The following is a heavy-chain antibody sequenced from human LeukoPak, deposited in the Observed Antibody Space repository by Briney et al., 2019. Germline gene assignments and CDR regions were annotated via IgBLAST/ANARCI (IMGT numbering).Heavy chain of an antibody. CDR3: AGQVGARIRYYYTSGLDV. V-gene: IGHV4-59*02. D-gene: IGHD1-26*01. Sequence: SETLSLTCTVSGASVSSFYWNWIRQPPGKGLEWIGSMYYSGTTNYDPSFKSRVTISLDTSKNEFSLRLKSLAAADTAVYYCAGQVGARIRYYYTSGLDVWGQGTTVAVSS. CDR1: GASVSSFY. CDR2: MYYSGTT. J-gene: IGHJ6*02.